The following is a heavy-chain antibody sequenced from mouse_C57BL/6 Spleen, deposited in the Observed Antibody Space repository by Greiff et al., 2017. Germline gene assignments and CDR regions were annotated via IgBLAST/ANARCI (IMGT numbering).Heavy chain of an antibody. CDR3: ARDSIGDAMDY. Sequence: DVKLVESEGGLVQPGSSMKLSCTASGFTFSDYYMAWVRQVPEKGLEWVANINYDGSSTYYLDSLKSRFIISRDNAKNILYLQMSSLKSEDTATYYCARDSIGDAMDYWGQGTSVTVSS. D-gene: IGHD2-14*01. V-gene: IGHV5-16*01. CDR1: GFTFSDYY. CDR2: INYDGSST. J-gene: IGHJ4*01.